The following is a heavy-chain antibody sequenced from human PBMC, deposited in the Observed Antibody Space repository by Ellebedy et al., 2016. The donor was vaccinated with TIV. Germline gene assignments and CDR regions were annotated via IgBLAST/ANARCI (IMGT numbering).Heavy chain of an antibody. Sequence: PSETLSLTCSVSGGSISTLFCSCVRQLPGKGLEWIAYIVFSGTTDYNPSLKSRVTISVDTSKKQFSLELKSVTAADTAVYYCARTHFYDTRGFYVDAFDIWGQGTLVTVSS. J-gene: IGHJ3*02. CDR1: GGSISTLF. CDR3: ARTHFYDTRGFYVDAFDI. D-gene: IGHD3-22*01. V-gene: IGHV4-59*11. CDR2: IVFSGTT.